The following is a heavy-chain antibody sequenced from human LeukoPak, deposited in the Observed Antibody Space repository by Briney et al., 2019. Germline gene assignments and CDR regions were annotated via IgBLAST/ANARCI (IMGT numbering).Heavy chain of an antibody. CDR3: AKSGCSSTSCYSILSGWLDP. J-gene: IGHJ5*02. Sequence: GGSLRLSCAASGFTVSSSYMSWVRQAPGKGLEWVSGISNSGGTTYYADSVKGRFTISRDNSKNTLYLQMNSLRAEDTAVYYCAKSGCSSTSCYSILSGWLDPWGQGTLVTVSS. V-gene: IGHV3-23*01. CDR1: GFTVSSSY. CDR2: ISNSGGTT. D-gene: IGHD2-2*02.